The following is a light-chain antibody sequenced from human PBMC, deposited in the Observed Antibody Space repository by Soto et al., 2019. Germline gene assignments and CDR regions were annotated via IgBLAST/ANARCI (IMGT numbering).Light chain of an antibody. CDR1: RSVGSS. CDR2: GAS. Sequence: EIVFTQSPATLSLSPGDRATLSCRASRSVGSSLAWYQQKPGQAPRLIIYGASNRANGIPDRFSGSESGTDFTLTISSLEPEDFAVYYCQQRSNWPPFTFGQGTRLEIK. J-gene: IGKJ5*01. CDR3: QQRSNWPPFT. V-gene: IGKV3-11*01.